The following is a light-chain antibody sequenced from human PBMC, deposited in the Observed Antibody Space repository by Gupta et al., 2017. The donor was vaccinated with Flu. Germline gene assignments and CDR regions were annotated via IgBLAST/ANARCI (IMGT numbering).Light chain of an antibody. J-gene: IGKJ2*01. Sequence: EVVLTQSPGSLSLSPGERATLSCRASQTVAGSFLAWYQQQPGQAPRLLIYGASTRAAGIPDRFSGSVSGTDFTLTISRLEPEDLAVYYCQQYGSSPAFSFGQGTKLE. CDR3: QQYGSSPAFS. V-gene: IGKV3-20*01. CDR1: QTVAGSF. CDR2: GAS.